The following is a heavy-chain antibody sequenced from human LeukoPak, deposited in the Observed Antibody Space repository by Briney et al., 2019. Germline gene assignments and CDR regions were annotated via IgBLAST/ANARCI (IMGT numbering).Heavy chain of an antibody. D-gene: IGHD6-13*01. Sequence: GGSLRLSCAASGFTFSSYAMNWVRQAPGKGLEWVSAISGSDGSTYYTDSVKGRFTISRDNSKNTLYLQMSRLRAEDTAVYYCAKSGRTGITAADLDYWGQGTLVTVSS. CDR3: AKSGRTGITAADLDY. CDR1: GFTFSSYA. V-gene: IGHV3-23*01. J-gene: IGHJ4*02. CDR2: ISGSDGST.